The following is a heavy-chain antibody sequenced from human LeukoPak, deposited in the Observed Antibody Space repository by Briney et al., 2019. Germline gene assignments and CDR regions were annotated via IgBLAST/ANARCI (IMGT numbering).Heavy chain of an antibody. J-gene: IGHJ4*02. D-gene: IGHD3-3*01. CDR1: GGSISSGGYY. CDR3: ARFLGFGYYADY. V-gene: IGHV4-31*03. Sequence: SETLSLTCTVSGGSISSGGYYWSWIRQHPGKGLEWIGYIYYSGSTYYNPHLKTRVTISVDTSKNQFSLKLSSVTAADTAVYYCARFLGFGYYADYCGQGTLVTVSS. CDR2: IYYSGST.